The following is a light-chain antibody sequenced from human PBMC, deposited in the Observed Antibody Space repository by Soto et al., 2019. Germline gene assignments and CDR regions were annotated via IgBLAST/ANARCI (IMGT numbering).Light chain of an antibody. Sequence: NFMLTQPHSVSESPGKTVTISCTRSSGSIASNYVQWYQQRPGSAPTTVIYEDNQRPSGVPDRFSGSIDSSSNSASLTISRLKTEDEADYYCQSYDSSNPLVFGGGTKLTVL. CDR1: SGSIASNY. CDR3: QSYDSSNPLV. CDR2: EDN. V-gene: IGLV6-57*04. J-gene: IGLJ2*01.